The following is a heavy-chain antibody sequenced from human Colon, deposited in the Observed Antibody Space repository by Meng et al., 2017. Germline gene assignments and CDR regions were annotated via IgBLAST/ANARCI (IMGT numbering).Heavy chain of an antibody. J-gene: IGHJ4*02. CDR3: ARDNWGSLDY. V-gene: IGHV4-61*01. CDR2: GST. Sequence: QVQLQEAGPGLVRPSENLSLTCTVSGASVSDTNYAWSWIRQPPGKGLEWIGYGSTNHNPSLKSRVTISVDTSKNQFSLTLNSVTAADTAVYYCARDNWGSLDYWGQGTLVTVSS. CDR1: GASVSDTNYA. D-gene: IGHD7-27*01.